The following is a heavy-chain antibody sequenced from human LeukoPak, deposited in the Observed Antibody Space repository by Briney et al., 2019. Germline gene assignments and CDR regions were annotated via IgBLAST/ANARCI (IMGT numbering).Heavy chain of an antibody. J-gene: IGHJ4*02. V-gene: IGHV4-39*01. D-gene: IGHD6-19*01. CDR3: ARPGDSSGWYFDY. Sequence: SETLSLTCTVSGGSISSSSYYWGWIRQPPGKGLEWIGNIYYSGTTYYNPSLKSRVTISVDTSKNQFSLKLSPVTAADTAVYYCARPGDSSGWYFDYWGQGTLVTVSS. CDR2: IYYSGTT. CDR1: GGSISSSSYY.